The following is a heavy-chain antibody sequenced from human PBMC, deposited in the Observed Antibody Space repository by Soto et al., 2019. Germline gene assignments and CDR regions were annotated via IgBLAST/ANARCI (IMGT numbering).Heavy chain of an antibody. D-gene: IGHD2-21*01. CDR1: GFSFRDYF. Sequence: PGESLKISCAASGFSFRDYFMSWLRQAPGKGLEWVSYIGPYGNSIYYADSVKGRFTISRDDATKSLHLHMNSLRTDDTAVYYCARGDHTYGVYWGQGTPVTVSS. CDR3: ARGDHTYGVY. CDR2: IGPYGNSI. J-gene: IGHJ4*02. V-gene: IGHV3-11*01.